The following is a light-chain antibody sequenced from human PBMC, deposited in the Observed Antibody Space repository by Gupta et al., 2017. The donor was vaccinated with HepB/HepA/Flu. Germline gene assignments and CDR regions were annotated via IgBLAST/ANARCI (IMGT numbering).Light chain of an antibody. V-gene: IGLV1-44*01. CDR2: SNN. Sequence: QSVLTQPPSASGTPGQRVTISCSGSSSNIGSNTVNWYQQLPGTAPKLLIYSNNQRPSGVPDRISGSKSGTSASRAISGLQSEDEADYYCAGWDDSLNGGVFGGGTKLTVL. CDR1: SSNIGSNT. CDR3: AGWDDSLNGGV. J-gene: IGLJ3*02.